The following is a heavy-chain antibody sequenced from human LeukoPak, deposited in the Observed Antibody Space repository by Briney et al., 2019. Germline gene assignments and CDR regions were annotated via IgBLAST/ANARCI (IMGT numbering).Heavy chain of an antibody. D-gene: IGHD3-10*01. CDR2: IFHSGST. CDR1: GGSISSSNW. Sequence: SGALSLTCAVSGGSISSSNWWSWVRQPPGKGLEWIGEIFHSGSTNYNPSLKSRVTISVDKSKNQFSLKLNSMTAADTAVYYCARGYGSGSPKYWGQGTLVTVSS. V-gene: IGHV4-4*02. J-gene: IGHJ4*02. CDR3: ARGYGSGSPKY.